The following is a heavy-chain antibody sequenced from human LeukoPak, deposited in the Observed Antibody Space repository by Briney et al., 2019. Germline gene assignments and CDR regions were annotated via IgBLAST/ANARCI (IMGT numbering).Heavy chain of an antibody. V-gene: IGHV4-34*01. CDR3: ARGLGANIAVAGTFGY. Sequence: SETLSLTCAVYGGSSSGYYWSWIRQPPGKGLEWIGEINHSGSTNYNPSLKSRVTISVDTSKNQFSLKLSSVTAADTAVYYCARGLGANIAVAGTFGYWGQGTLVTVSS. D-gene: IGHD6-19*01. CDR1: GGSSSGYY. CDR2: INHSGST. J-gene: IGHJ4*02.